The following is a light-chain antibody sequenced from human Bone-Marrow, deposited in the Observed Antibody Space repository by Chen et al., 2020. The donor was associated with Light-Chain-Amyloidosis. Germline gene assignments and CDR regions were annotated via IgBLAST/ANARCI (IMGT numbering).Light chain of an antibody. Sequence: SYELTQPPSVSVSPGQTARITCSGDDLPTKYAYWYQQKPGQAPVLVIHRDTERPSGISERFSGASSGKTAKLTISGDQAEDEADYHCQSADSSGTYEVIFGGGTKLTVL. J-gene: IGLJ2*01. CDR3: QSADSSGTYEVI. V-gene: IGLV3-25*03. CDR1: DLPTKY. CDR2: RDT.